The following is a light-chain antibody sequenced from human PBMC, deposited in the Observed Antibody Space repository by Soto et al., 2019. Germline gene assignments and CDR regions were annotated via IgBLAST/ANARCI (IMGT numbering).Light chain of an antibody. CDR3: CSFGGSGYV. CDR1: TSDVGI. Sequence: QSVLTQPASVSGSPGQSITISCSGTTSDVGIVSWYQHHPGKAPKLTIHEVTKRPSGVSDRLSGSMSGNSASLTISGLQAEDEADYFCCSFGGSGYVFGTGTKVTVL. V-gene: IGLV2-23*02. J-gene: IGLJ1*01. CDR2: EVT.